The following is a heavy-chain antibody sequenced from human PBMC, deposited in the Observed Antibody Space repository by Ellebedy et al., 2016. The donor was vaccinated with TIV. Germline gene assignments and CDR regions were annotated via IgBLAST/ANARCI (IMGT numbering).Heavy chain of an antibody. V-gene: IGHV1-46*03. CDR1: GYTFTSYF. J-gene: IGHJ4*01. CDR2: IDPSSGTT. D-gene: IGHD6-6*01. CDR3: VSPSLTARLRFDF. Sequence: ASVKVSCXASGYTFTSYFMHWVRQAPGPGLEWMGMIDPSSGTTDYAQKFQDRVTMTRDTSTSTVYMELSSLRSEDTAVYYCVSPSLTARLRFDFWGQGTLLTVAS.